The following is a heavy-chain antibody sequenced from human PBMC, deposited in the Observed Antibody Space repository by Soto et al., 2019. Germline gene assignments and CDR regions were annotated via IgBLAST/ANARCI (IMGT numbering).Heavy chain of an antibody. CDR3: ARGYSYGPEYYYYYGMDV. Sequence: QVQLVQSGAEVKKPGSSVKVSCKASGGTFSSYAISWVRQAPGQGLEWMGGIIPIFGTANYAQKFQGRVTITADESTSTAYMGLSSLRSEDTAVYYCARGYSYGPEYYYYYGMDVWGQGTTVTVSS. CDR1: GGTFSSYA. D-gene: IGHD5-18*01. J-gene: IGHJ6*02. CDR2: IIPIFGTA. V-gene: IGHV1-69*01.